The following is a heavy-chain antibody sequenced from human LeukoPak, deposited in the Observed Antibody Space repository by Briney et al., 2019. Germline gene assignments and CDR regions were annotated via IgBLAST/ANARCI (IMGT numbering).Heavy chain of an antibody. D-gene: IGHD4-17*01. J-gene: IGHJ4*02. Sequence: AGGSLRLSCAAAGFTFSRYWMSWVRQAPGGGLEWVANIKQDGSEKYYVDSVKGRFTISRDNAKNSLYLQMNSLRAEDTAVYYCARSDYGDPFDYWGQGTLVTVSS. CDR3: ARSDYGDPFDY. CDR1: GFTFSRYW. CDR2: IKQDGSEK. V-gene: IGHV3-7*01.